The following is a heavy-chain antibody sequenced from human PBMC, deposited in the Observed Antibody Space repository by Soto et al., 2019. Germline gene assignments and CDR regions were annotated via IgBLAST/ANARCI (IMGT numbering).Heavy chain of an antibody. J-gene: IGHJ6*03. V-gene: IGHV3-15*01. CDR1: GFTFSNAW. CDR3: TTTPPPGYYYYYYMDV. Sequence: EVQLVESGGGLVKPGGSLRLSCAASGFTFSNAWMSWVRQAPGKGLEWVGRIKSKTDGGTTDYAAPVKGRFTISRDDSKNTLYLQMNSLKTEDTAVYYCTTTPPPGYYYYYYMDVWGKGTTVTVSS. CDR2: IKSKTDGGTT.